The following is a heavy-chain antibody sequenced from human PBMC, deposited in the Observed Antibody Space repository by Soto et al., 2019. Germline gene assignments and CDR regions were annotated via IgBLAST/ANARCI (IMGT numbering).Heavy chain of an antibody. CDR1: GFTFSSYG. J-gene: IGHJ5*02. Sequence: HPGGSLRLSCAASGFTFSSYGMHWVRQAPGKGLEWVAVISSDGSSKYYADSVKGRFTISRDNSKNTLFLQMNSLRAADTAVYYCAKDPIGSGWGYNWFDPWGQGTLVTVSS. CDR3: AKDPIGSGWGYNWFDP. V-gene: IGHV3-30*18. CDR2: ISSDGSSK. D-gene: IGHD6-19*01.